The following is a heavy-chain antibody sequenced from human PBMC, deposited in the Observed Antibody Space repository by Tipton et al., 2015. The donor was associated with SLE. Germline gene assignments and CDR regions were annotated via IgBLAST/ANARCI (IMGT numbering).Heavy chain of an antibody. Sequence: TLSLTCTVSGGSISSSSYYWGWIRQPPGKGLEWIGSIYYSGSTYYNPSLKSRVTISVDTSKNQFSLKLSSVTAADTAVYYCARVGGGYFTNWFDPWGQGTLVTVSS. J-gene: IGHJ5*02. CDR3: ARVGGGYFTNWFDP. D-gene: IGHD5-18*01. CDR2: IYYSGST. V-gene: IGHV4-39*07. CDR1: GGSISSSSYY.